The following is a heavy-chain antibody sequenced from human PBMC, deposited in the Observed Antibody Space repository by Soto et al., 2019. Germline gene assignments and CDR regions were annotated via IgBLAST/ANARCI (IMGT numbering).Heavy chain of an antibody. J-gene: IGHJ6*03. CDR3: ARVKADYGDYVNYLYYFMDF. CDR2: IYYSGST. Sequence: SETLSLTCTVSGGPISSYYWSWIRQPPGKGLEWIGYIYYSGSTNYNPSLKSRVTISVDTSKNQLSLKLTSVTAADTAVYYCARVKADYGDYVNYLYYFMDFWGKGTTVTVSS. D-gene: IGHD4-17*01. V-gene: IGHV4-59*01. CDR1: GGPISSYY.